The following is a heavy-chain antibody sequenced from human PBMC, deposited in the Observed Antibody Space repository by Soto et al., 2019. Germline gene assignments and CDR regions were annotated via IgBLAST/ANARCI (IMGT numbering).Heavy chain of an antibody. CDR1: GGSISSTNW. CDR3: GRVASGNYLGVFDN. V-gene: IGHV4-4*02. D-gene: IGHD1-26*01. J-gene: IGHJ4*02. CDR2: ISHSGRI. Sequence: QVQLQESGPGLVKPSGTLSLTCAVSGGSISSTNWWSWVRQPPGKGLEWIGEISHSGRINYNPSLKSRVTISVDKSKNQFSVKVSSVPAADPAIYYCGRVASGNYLGVFDNWGQGTLVTVSS.